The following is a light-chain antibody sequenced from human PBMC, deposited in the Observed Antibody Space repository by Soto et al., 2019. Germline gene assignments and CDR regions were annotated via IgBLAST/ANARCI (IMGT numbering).Light chain of an antibody. V-gene: IGLV3-16*01. Sequence: SYELTQPPSVSVSLGQMARITCSGEALPKGYAYWYQQKPGQFPVLVIYKDSERPSGIPERFSGSSSGTIVTLTISGVQAEDEADYYCLSADSSGTYVVFGGGTKLTVL. CDR3: LSADSSGTYVV. CDR2: KDS. J-gene: IGLJ2*01. CDR1: ALPKGY.